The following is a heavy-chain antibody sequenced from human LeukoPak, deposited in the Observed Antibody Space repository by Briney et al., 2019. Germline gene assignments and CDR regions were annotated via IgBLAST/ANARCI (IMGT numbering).Heavy chain of an antibody. CDR1: GFTFSSYE. CDR3: AELGITMIGGV. J-gene: IGHJ6*04. V-gene: IGHV3-48*03. Sequence: GGSLRLSCAASGFTFSSYEMNWVRQAPGKGLEWVSYISSSGSTIYYADSVKGRFTIPRDNAKNSLYLQMNSLRAGDTAVYYCAELGITMIGGVWGKGTTVTISS. D-gene: IGHD3-10*02. CDR2: ISSSGSTI.